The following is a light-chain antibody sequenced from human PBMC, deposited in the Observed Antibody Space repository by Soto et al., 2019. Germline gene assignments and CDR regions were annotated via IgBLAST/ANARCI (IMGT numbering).Light chain of an antibody. CDR1: STDVGTYDL. J-gene: IGLJ2*01. V-gene: IGLV2-23*01. CDR2: EAT. CDR3: CSYADSTTS. Sequence: QSALTQPASVSGSPGQSITISCTGTSTDVGTYDLVSWYQQLPGKAPKLIIYEATKRPSGVSTRFSGSKFANTASLTISGLQAEDEADYYCCSYADSTTSFGGGTKVTVL.